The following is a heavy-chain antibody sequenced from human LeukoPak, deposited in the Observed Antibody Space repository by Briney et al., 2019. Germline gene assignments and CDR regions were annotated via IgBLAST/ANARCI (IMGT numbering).Heavy chain of an antibody. Sequence: GGSLRLSRAASGFTFSTHAMSWVRQAPGKGLEWVSGISGVGGNPYYADAVKGRFAISRDNSQNTLYLQMSSLRAEDTAIYYCAKTGVAGSWSYFDYWGQGTLVTVSS. CDR3: AKTGVAGSWSYFDY. J-gene: IGHJ4*02. CDR2: ISGVGGNP. D-gene: IGHD6-19*01. CDR1: GFTFSTHA. V-gene: IGHV3-23*01.